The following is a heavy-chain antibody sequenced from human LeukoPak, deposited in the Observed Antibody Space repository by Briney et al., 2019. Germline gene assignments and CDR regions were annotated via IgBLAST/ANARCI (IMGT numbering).Heavy chain of an antibody. CDR2: VKGDGTFT. J-gene: IGHJ4*02. Sequence: PGGSLRLSCAASGFTFSSHWMHWVRQAPGKGLVWVSRVKGDGTFTNYADSVYGRFTISRDNAKNTLYLHMHSLRAEDTAVYYCVRDGEDFHFDYWGQGNLVTVFS. CDR1: GFTFSSHW. CDR3: VRDGEDFHFDY. V-gene: IGHV3-74*01. D-gene: IGHD3-3*01.